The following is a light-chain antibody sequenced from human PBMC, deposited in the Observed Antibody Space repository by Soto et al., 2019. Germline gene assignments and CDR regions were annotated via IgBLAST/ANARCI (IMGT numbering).Light chain of an antibody. V-gene: IGKV3-15*01. Sequence: EIVKTQSPATLSVSPGERATLSCRASQSVSSDLAWYQQKPGQAPRLLIYDASTRATGIPARFSGSGSGTEFTLTISSLQSEDFAVYHCQQYNNWPRTFGQGTKVDIK. CDR1: QSVSSD. CDR2: DAS. CDR3: QQYNNWPRT. J-gene: IGKJ1*01.